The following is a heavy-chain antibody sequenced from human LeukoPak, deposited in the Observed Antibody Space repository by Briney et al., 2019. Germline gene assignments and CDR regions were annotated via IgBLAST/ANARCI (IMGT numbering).Heavy chain of an antibody. V-gene: IGHV3-23*01. CDR1: GFTFTTYA. CDR3: ARDLADYGFDY. CDR2: ISGSGGST. D-gene: IGHD4-17*01. Sequence: GGSLRLSCAASGFTFTTYAMSWVRQAPGKGLEWVSTISGSGGSTYYADSVKGRFTISRDNAKNSLYLQMNSLRAEDTAVYYCARDLADYGFDYWGQGTLVTVSS. J-gene: IGHJ4*02.